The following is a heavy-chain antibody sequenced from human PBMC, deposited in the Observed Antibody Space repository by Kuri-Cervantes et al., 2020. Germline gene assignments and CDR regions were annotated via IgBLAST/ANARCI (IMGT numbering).Heavy chain of an antibody. CDR3: ARGHSFEAFDI. CDR1: GYSFTSYW. D-gene: IGHD2-21*01. CDR2: IYPGDSDT. Sequence: GESLKSSGKGSGYSFTSYWIGWVRQMPGKGLEWMGIIYPGDSDTRYSPSFQGQVTISADKSISTAYLQWSSLKASDTAMCYCARGHSFEAFDIWGQGTMVTVSS. J-gene: IGHJ3*02. V-gene: IGHV5-51*01.